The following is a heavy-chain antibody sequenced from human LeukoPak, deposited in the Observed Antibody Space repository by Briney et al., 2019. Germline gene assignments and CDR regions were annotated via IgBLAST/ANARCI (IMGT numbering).Heavy chain of an antibody. V-gene: IGHV3-30*03. J-gene: IGHJ4*02. Sequence: TGGSLRLSCAASGFTFTCCGMHWVSQAPGKGLEWLAVISYHGSNIYYADSVKGRFTISRDNSKNTAFLQMNSLRSEDTALYYCARKNEQGVTDFWGQGALVTVSA. CDR2: ISYHGSNI. D-gene: IGHD1-1*01. CDR3: ARKNEQGVTDF. CDR1: GFTFTCCG.